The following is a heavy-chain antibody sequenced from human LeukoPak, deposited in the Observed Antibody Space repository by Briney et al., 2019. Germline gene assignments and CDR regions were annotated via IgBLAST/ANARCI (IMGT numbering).Heavy chain of an antibody. J-gene: IGHJ4*02. D-gene: IGHD2-2*01. CDR2: INPNSGGT. CDR3: ARAPNDCSSTSCYRGYYFDY. V-gene: IGHV1-2*04. Sequence: ASVKVSCKASGYTFTGYYMHWVRQAPGQGLEWMGWINPNSGGTNYAQKFQGWVTMTRDTSISTAYMELSRLRSDDTAVYYCARAPNDCSSTSCYRGYYFDYWGQGTLATVSS. CDR1: GYTFTGYY.